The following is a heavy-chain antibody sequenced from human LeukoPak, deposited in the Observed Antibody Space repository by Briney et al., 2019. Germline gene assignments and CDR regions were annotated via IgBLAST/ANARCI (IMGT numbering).Heavy chain of an antibody. CDR2: INWNGGST. CDR3: ARASLAAAGTHYYYMDV. Sequence: GGSLRLSCAASGFTFDDYGMSWVRQAPGKGLEWVSGINWNGGSTGYADSVKGRFTISRDNAKNSLYLQMNSLRAEDTALYYCARASLAAAGTHYYYMDVWGKGTTVTISS. J-gene: IGHJ6*03. V-gene: IGHV3-20*04. CDR1: GFTFDDYG. D-gene: IGHD6-13*01.